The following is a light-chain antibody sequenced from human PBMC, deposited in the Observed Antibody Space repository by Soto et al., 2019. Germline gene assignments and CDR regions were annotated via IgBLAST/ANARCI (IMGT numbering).Light chain of an antibody. J-gene: IGKJ4*02. CDR2: DAS. V-gene: IGKV3-11*01. CDR1: QSVSSY. CDR3: QQRSNWPPG. Sequence: EIVLTQSPATLSLSPGERATLSCRASQSVSSYLAWYQQKPGQAPRLLIYDASNRATGIPARFRGSGSGTDFTLTISSLEPEDFAVYYCQQRSNWPPGFGGGTKVELK.